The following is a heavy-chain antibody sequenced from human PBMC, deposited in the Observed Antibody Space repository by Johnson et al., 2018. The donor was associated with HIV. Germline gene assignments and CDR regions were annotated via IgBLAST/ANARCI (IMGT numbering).Heavy chain of an antibody. J-gene: IGHJ3*02. CDR1: GFTFDDYA. CDR2: ISWTSGSI. Sequence: VQLVESGGGLVQPGRSLRLSCAASGFTFDDYAMHWVRQAPGKGLEWVSGISWTSGSIGYADSVKGRFTISRDNAKNSLYLQMNSLRAEDTAVYYCASPQAGDYPQDDAFHIWGQGTVVTVSS. V-gene: IGHV3-9*01. D-gene: IGHD4-17*01. CDR3: ASPQAGDYPQDDAFHI.